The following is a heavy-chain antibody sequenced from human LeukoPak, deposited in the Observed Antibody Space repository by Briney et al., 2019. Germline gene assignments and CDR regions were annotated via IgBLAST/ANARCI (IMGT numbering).Heavy chain of an antibody. J-gene: IGHJ3*02. CDR2: IYYSGST. CDR1: GGSISSGGYY. Sequence: NPSETLSLTCTVSGGSISSGGYYWSWIRQHPGKGLEWIGYIYYSGSTDYNPSLKSRFTMSVDTSKNQFSLELSSVTAADTAVYYCASADYDMAFDIWGQGTMVTVSS. V-gene: IGHV4-31*03. CDR3: ASADYDMAFDI. D-gene: IGHD3-9*01.